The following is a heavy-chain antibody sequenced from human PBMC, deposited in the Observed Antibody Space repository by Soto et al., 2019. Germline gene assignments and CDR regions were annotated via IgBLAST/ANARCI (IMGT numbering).Heavy chain of an antibody. CDR3: ARDTQRSYSSSWYVPFYYYYGMDV. V-gene: IGHV3-21*01. Sequence: GSLRLSCAASGFTVSSNYMSWVRQAPGKGLEWVSSISSSSSYIYYADSVKGRFTISRDNAKNSLYLQMNSLRAEDTAVYYCARDTQRSYSSSWYVPFYYYYGMDVWGQGTTVTVSS. D-gene: IGHD6-13*01. J-gene: IGHJ6*02. CDR1: GFTVSSNY. CDR2: ISSSSSYI.